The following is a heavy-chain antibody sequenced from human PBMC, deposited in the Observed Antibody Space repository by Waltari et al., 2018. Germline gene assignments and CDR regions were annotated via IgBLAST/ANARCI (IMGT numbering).Heavy chain of an antibody. Sequence: QVQLQESGPGLVKPSETLTLICTVSGGSISPYYWSWIRQSPGKGLEWIGYIYYSGSTNSNPSLKSRVTISVDTAIYYYARTIAARPEDYYYYGLDVWGQGTTVTVSS. CDR1: GGSISPYY. CDR2: IYYSGST. J-gene: IGHJ6*02. V-gene: IGHV4-59*01. D-gene: IGHD6-6*01. CDR3: V.